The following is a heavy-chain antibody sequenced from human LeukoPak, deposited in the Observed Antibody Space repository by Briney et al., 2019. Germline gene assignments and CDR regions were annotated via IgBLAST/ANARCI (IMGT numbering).Heavy chain of an antibody. CDR2: IYDNGNT. CDR3: ATGETGSTLGGY. D-gene: IGHD1-1*01. Sequence: SETLSLTCTVSGGPLSAYYWTWIRQPPGKGLEGIGYIYDNGNTNYNPSLKSRVTISVDTSKNQFSLKLSSVTAADTAVYYCATGETGSTLGGYWGQGTLVTVSS. V-gene: IGHV4-59*03. J-gene: IGHJ4*02. CDR1: GGPLSAYY.